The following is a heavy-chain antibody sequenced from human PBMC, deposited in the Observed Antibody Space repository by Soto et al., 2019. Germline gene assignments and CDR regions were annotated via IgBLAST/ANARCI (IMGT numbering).Heavy chain of an antibody. V-gene: IGHV4-34*01. D-gene: IGHD5-12*01. Sequence: QVQLQQWGAGLLKPSETLSLTCTVNGGSLTGYYWSWIRQPPGKGLEWIGEVKDGGSTNYSPSLRVRVSISADPSKNTFSLRLNSVTAADTAVYFCARGQEGIVATHWAQGALVTVSS. CDR2: VKDGGST. CDR3: ARGQEGIVATH. CDR1: GGSLTGYY. J-gene: IGHJ4*02.